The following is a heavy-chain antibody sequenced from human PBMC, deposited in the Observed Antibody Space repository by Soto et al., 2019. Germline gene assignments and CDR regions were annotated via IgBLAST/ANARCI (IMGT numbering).Heavy chain of an antibody. CDR2: MNPNSGNT. CDR3: ARGEWDGRDIVVVPTYYYYCYMDV. D-gene: IGHD2-2*01. CDR1: GYTFTSYD. V-gene: IGHV1-8*01. J-gene: IGHJ6*03. Sequence: ASVKVSCKASGYTFTSYDINWVRQATGQGLEWMGWMNPNSGNTGYAQKFQGRVTMTRNTSISTAYMELSSLRSEDTAVYYCARGEWDGRDIVVVPTYYYYCYMDVWGKGTTVTVSS.